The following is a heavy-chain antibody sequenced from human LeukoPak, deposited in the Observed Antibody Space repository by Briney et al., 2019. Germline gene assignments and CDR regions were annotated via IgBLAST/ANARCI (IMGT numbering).Heavy chain of an antibody. D-gene: IGHD3-22*01. Sequence: GRSLRLSCAASGFTFSSYGMHWVRQAPGKGLEWVAVIWYDGSNKYYGDSVKGRFTISRDNSKNTLYLQMNSLRAEDTAVYYCARGDSYYDAIDYWGQGTLVTVSS. CDR1: GFTFSSYG. CDR3: ARGDSYYDAIDY. CDR2: IWYDGSNK. J-gene: IGHJ4*02. V-gene: IGHV3-33*01.